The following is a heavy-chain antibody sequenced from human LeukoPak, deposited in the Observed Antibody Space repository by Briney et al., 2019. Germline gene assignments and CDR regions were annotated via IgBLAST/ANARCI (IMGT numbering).Heavy chain of an antibody. CDR1: GYTFTGYY. Sequence: VASVEVSCKASGYTFTGYYMHWVRQAPGQGLEWMGWINPNSGGTNYAQKFQGRVTMTRDTSISTAYMELSRLRSDDTAVYYCARKIAGTLRYWFDPWGQGTLVTVSS. V-gene: IGHV1-2*02. CDR3: ARKIAGTLRYWFDP. CDR2: INPNSGGT. D-gene: IGHD2-15*01. J-gene: IGHJ5*02.